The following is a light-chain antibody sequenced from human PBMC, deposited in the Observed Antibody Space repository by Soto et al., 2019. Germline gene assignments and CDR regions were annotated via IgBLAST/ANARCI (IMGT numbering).Light chain of an antibody. CDR3: QSYDSSLSGGV. CDR1: SSNIGAGYD. CDR2: GNS. J-gene: IGLJ3*02. Sequence: QAVVTQPPSVSGAPGQRVTISCTGSSSNIGAGYDVHWYQQLPETAPKLLIYGNSNRPSGVPDRFSGSKSGTSASLAITGLQAEDEADYYCQSYDSSLSGGVFGGGTKVTVL. V-gene: IGLV1-40*01.